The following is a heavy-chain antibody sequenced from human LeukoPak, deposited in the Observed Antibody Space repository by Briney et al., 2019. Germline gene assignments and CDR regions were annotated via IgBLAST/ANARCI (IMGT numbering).Heavy chain of an antibody. Sequence: GASVKVSCKASGYTFTGYYMHWVRQAPGQGLEWMGWINPNSGVTNYAQKFQGRVAMTRDTSISTAYMELSRLRSDDTAVYYCARGFSLGQWLDFDYWGQGTLVTVSS. CDR3: ARGFSLGQWLDFDY. J-gene: IGHJ4*02. CDR2: INPNSGVT. D-gene: IGHD6-19*01. CDR1: GYTFTGYY. V-gene: IGHV1-2*02.